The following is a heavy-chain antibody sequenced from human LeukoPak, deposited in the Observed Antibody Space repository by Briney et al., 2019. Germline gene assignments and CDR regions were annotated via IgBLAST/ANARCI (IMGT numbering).Heavy chain of an antibody. CDR2: IYYSGST. D-gene: IGHD4-17*01. CDR3: ARTGSTVTMLYPFDH. J-gene: IGHJ4*02. CDR1: GGSITSYY. Sequence: SETLSLTCTVSGGSITSYYWSWIRQPPGKGLEWIGYIYYSGSTNYNPSLKSRVSISVDTSKNQFSLKLSSVTAADTAVYYCARTGSTVTMLYPFDHWGQGTLVTVSS. V-gene: IGHV4-59*01.